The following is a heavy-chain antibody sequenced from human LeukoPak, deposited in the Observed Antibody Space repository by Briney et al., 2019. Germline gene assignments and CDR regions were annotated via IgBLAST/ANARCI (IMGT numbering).Heavy chain of an antibody. CDR1: GFIFSNYA. Sequence: GSLRLSCAASGFIFSNYAMSWVRQAPGKGLEWIGEINHSGSTNYNPSLKSRVTISVDTSKNQFSLKLSSVTAADTAVYYCARGRPGGSFDYWGQGTLVTVSS. D-gene: IGHD3-16*01. CDR3: ARGRPGGSFDY. V-gene: IGHV4-34*01. CDR2: INHSGST. J-gene: IGHJ4*02.